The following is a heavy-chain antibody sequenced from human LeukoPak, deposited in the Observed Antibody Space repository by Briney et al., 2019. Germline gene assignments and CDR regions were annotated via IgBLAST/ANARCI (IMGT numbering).Heavy chain of an antibody. J-gene: IGHJ5*01. V-gene: IGHV3-23*01. Sequence: GGSLRLSCAASGFAISFFAMSWLRQAPGKGLEWFSTINANSGTRTYAASVRGRFTISRGNSKNTLYLQLNTLRADDTAVYYCAKPISGGLAVTADWFAPWGQGTLVVVSS. CDR2: INANSGTR. D-gene: IGHD6-19*01. CDR1: GFAISFFA. CDR3: AKPISGGLAVTADWFAP.